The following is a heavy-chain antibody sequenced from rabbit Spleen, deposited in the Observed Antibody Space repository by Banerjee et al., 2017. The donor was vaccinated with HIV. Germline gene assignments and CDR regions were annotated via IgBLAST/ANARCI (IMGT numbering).Heavy chain of an antibody. Sequence: QEQLEESGGDLVKPEGSLTLTCTASGFSFSSTYWVCWVRQAPGKGLEWIACIDTGSGSTDYASWAKGRFTISKTSSTTVTLQMTSLTAADTATYFCARNVYPDSPNYRTNLWGPGTLVTVS. V-gene: IGHV1S45*01. CDR3: ARNVYPDSPNYRTNL. D-gene: IGHD8-1*01. CDR1: GFSFSSTYW. J-gene: IGHJ4*01. CDR2: IDTGSGST.